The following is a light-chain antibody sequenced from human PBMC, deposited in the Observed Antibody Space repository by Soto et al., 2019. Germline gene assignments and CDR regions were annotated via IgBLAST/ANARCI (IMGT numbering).Light chain of an antibody. V-gene: IGKV1-39*01. CDR2: AAS. CDR1: QRINTY. Sequence: DIQMTQSPSSLSASVGDRVTITCRASQRINTYVNWYQQRPGKAPKLLIYAASILQRGVPSKFSSSGSGSEFSLTIHSLQPDDFATYYCQQSYTTPLTFGGGTKVEI. J-gene: IGKJ4*01. CDR3: QQSYTTPLT.